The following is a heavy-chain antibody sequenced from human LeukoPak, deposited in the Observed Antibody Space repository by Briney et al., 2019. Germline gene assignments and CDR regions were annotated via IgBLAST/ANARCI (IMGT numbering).Heavy chain of an antibody. J-gene: IGHJ6*02. CDR2: IKSKTDGGTT. V-gene: IGHV3-15*01. CDR1: GFTFSNAW. Sequence: PGGSPRLSCAASGFTFSNAWMSWVRQAPGKGLEWVGRIKSKTDGGTTDYAAPVKGRFTISRVDSKNTLYLQMNSLKTEDTAVYYCTTAHQQMLGMDVWGQGTTVTVSS. D-gene: IGHD6-13*01. CDR3: TTAHQQMLGMDV.